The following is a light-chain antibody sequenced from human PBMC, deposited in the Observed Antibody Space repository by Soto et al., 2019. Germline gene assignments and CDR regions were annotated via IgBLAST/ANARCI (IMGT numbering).Light chain of an antibody. CDR3: QHYNSYSEA. CDR1: QTIFYSPNNYNY. Sequence: DIVMPHSPDSLAVSLGETHIIHCNSSQTIFYSPNNYNYLAWYQQKPGKAPKLLIYKASTLKSGVPSRFSGSGSGTEFTLTISSLQPDDFATYYCQHYNSYSEAFGQGTKVDIK. CDR2: KAS. J-gene: IGKJ1*01. V-gene: IGKV4-1*01.